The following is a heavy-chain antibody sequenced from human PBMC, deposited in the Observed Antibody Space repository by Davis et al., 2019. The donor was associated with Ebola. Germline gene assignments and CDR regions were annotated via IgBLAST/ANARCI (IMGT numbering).Heavy chain of an antibody. CDR1: GFTFSDYY. Sequence: GGSLRLSCAASGFTFSDYYMSWIRQAPGKGLEWVSYINTGGGSFFYGDSVKGRFTISRDYAKNSLFLQMNNLRPEDTALYYCARDAIVGSDYGMDVWGKGTTVTVSS. D-gene: IGHD1-26*01. CDR3: ARDAIVGSDYGMDV. CDR2: INTGGGSF. J-gene: IGHJ6*04. V-gene: IGHV3-11*01.